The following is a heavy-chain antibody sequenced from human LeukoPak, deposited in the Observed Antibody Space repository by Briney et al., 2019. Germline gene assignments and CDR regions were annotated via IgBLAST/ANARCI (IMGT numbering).Heavy chain of an antibody. Sequence: SQTLSLTCTVSGGSISSGGYYWSWIRQHPGKGLEWIGYIYYSGSTYYNPSLKSRVTISVDTSKNQFSLKLSSVTAADTAVYYCARGGRGSAAVVAPRSFDIWGQGTMVTVSS. CDR1: GGSISSGGYY. V-gene: IGHV4-31*03. J-gene: IGHJ3*02. CDR2: IYYSGST. CDR3: ARGGRGSAAVVAPRSFDI. D-gene: IGHD3-22*01.